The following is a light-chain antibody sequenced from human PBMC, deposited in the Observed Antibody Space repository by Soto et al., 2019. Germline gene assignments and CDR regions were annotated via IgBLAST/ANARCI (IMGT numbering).Light chain of an antibody. Sequence: QSALTQPPSASGSPGQSVTISCTGTSSDVGGYNYVSWYQHHPGKAPKVMIYEVSKRPSGVPDRFSGSKSGNTASLTVSGLQTEDEADYYCQSYDSNLSGSLFGGGTKLTVL. V-gene: IGLV2-8*01. CDR1: SSDVGGYNY. J-gene: IGLJ2*01. CDR2: EVS. CDR3: QSYDSNLSGSL.